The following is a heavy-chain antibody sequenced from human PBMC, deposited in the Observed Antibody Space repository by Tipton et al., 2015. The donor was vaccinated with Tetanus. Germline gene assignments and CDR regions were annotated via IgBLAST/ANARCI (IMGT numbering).Heavy chain of an antibody. CDR1: GFTFSNYR. CDR2: VSSTGLYI. J-gene: IGHJ4*02. D-gene: IGHD6-25*01. V-gene: IGHV3-21*01. Sequence: SLRLSCAVSGFTFSNYRMNWVRQAPGRGLEWVASVSSTGLYINYADSLKGRFTISRDNAKNSLSLQMNSLRTDDTAIYFCVSGSALGNWGQGTLVTVSS. CDR3: VSGSALGN.